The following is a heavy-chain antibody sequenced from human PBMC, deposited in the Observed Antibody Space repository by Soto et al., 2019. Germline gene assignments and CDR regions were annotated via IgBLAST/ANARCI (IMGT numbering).Heavy chain of an antibody. V-gene: IGHV1-8*01. J-gene: IGHJ4*02. CDR3: GRGDYPRGGGDY. CDR2: MNPNSGNT. Sequence: QVQLVQSGAEVKKPGASVKVSCKASGYTFTSYDINWVRQATGQGLEWMGWMNPNSGNTGYAQKFQGRVTMTRNTPIRTAYMELGSLRSGDRAVYYSGRGDYPRGGGDYWGQGTLVTVSS. D-gene: IGHD3-10*01. CDR1: GYTFTSYD.